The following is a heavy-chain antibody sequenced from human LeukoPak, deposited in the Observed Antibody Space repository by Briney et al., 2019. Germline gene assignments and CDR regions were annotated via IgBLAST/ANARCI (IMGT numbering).Heavy chain of an antibody. Sequence: SETLSLTCTVSGGSISSYYWSWIRQPPEKGLEWIGYIYYSGSTNYNPSLKSRVTISVDTSKNQFSLKLSSVTAADTAVYYCARGPTLGATTYFDYWGQGTLVTVSS. D-gene: IGHD1-26*01. CDR1: GGSISSYY. J-gene: IGHJ4*02. CDR3: ARGPTLGATTYFDY. CDR2: IYYSGST. V-gene: IGHV4-59*01.